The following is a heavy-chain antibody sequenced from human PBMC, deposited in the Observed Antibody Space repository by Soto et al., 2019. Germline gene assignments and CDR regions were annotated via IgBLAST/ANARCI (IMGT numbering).Heavy chain of an antibody. CDR2: ISYDGSNK. Sequence: LRLSCAASGFTFSSYAMHWVRQAPGKGLEWVAVISYDGSNKYYADSVKGRFTISRDNSKNTLYLQMNSLRAEDTAVYYCARARGSSGWSYFDYWGQGTPVTVS. CDR3: ARARGSSGWSYFDY. CDR1: GFTFSSYA. D-gene: IGHD6-19*01. V-gene: IGHV3-30-3*01. J-gene: IGHJ4*02.